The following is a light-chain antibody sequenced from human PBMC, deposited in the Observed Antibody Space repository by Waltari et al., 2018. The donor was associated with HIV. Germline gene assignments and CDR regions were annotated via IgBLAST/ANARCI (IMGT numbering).Light chain of an antibody. CDR3: QQYDVYST. Sequence: DIQMTQSPSTLSASVRDKVTLTGLASQNISTWLAWYQQKPGKAPNLLIYRASTLKSGVPSRFSGRGSGTEFTLTISGLQPDDFATYYCQQYDVYSTFGGGTKVDIK. V-gene: IGKV1-5*03. CDR2: RAS. CDR1: QNISTW. J-gene: IGKJ4*01.